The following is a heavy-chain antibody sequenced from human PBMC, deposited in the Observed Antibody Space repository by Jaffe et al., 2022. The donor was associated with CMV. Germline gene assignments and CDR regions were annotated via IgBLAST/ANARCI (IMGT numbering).Heavy chain of an antibody. J-gene: IGHJ4*02. CDR3: AKDGGVVGITMIVVVIPFDY. D-gene: IGHD3-22*01. V-gene: IGHV3-23*04. CDR1: GFTFSSYA. CDR2: ISGSGGST. Sequence: EVQLVESGGGLVQPGGSLRLSCAASGFTFSSYAMSWVRQAPGKGLEWVSAISGSGGSTYYADSVKGRFTISRDNSKNTLYLQMNSLRAEDTAVYYCAKDGGVVGITMIVVVIPFDYWGQGTLVTVSS.